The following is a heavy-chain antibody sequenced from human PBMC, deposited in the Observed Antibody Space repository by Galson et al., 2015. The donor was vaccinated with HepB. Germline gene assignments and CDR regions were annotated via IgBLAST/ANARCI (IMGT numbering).Heavy chain of an antibody. V-gene: IGHV5-51*03. CDR2: IYPGDSDT. CDR3: AKVEYSSSSFEDYYGMDV. J-gene: IGHJ6*02. CDR1: GYSFTSYW. D-gene: IGHD6-6*01. Sequence: QSGAEVKKPGESLKISCKGSGYSFTSYWIGWVRQMPGKGLEWVGIIYPGDSDTRYSPSFQGQVTISADKSISTAYLQWSSLKASDTAMYYCAKVEYSSSSFEDYYGMDVWGQGTTVTVSS.